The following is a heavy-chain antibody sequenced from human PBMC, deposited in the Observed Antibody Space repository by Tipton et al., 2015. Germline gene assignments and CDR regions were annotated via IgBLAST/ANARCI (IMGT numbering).Heavy chain of an antibody. CDR3: VRRARRVGSHSYPYYFDY. J-gene: IGHJ4*02. V-gene: IGHV5-51*01. CDR1: GYIFTSFW. D-gene: IGHD1-26*01. CDR2: IYPGDSET. Sequence: QSGAEVKKPGESLKISCKGSGYIFTSFWIGWVRQMPRKGLEWMGTIYPGDSETRYNPSFQGQVTISADKSITTAYLQWRSLKASDTAMYYCVRRARRVGSHSYPYYFDYWGQGTLVPVSS.